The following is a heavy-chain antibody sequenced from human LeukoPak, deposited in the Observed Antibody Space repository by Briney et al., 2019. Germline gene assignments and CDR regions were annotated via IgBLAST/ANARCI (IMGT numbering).Heavy chain of an antibody. V-gene: IGHV3-66*02. CDR3: ARGRTLRFLGWFVFDY. D-gene: IGHD3-3*01. Sequence: PGGSLRLSCAASGFTVSSNYMSWVRQAPGKGLEWVSVIYSGGSTYYADSVKGRFTISRDNSKNTLYLQMNSLRAEDTAVYYCARGRTLRFLGWFVFDYWGQGTLVTVSS. CDR1: GFTVSSNY. J-gene: IGHJ4*02. CDR2: IYSGGST.